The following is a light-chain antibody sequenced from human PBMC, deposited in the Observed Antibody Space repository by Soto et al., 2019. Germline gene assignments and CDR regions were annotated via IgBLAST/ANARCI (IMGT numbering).Light chain of an antibody. Sequence: EIVMTQSPATLSVSPGERATLSCRASQSVSSNLAWYQQKPGQAPRLLIYGASTRATGIPARFSGSGSGTDFTLTISRLEPEDFAVYYCQQHDNSPLTFGGGTKVDIK. J-gene: IGKJ4*01. CDR2: GAS. CDR1: QSVSSN. V-gene: IGKV3-15*01. CDR3: QQHDNSPLT.